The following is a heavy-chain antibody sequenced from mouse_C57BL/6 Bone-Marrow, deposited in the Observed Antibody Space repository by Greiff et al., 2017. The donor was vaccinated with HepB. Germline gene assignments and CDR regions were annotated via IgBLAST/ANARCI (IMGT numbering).Heavy chain of an antibody. CDR1: GFSLTSYG. Sequence: VQRVESGPGLVAPSQSLSITCTVSGFSLTSYGVDWVRQSPGKGLEWLGVIWGVGSTNYNSALKSRLSISKDNSKSQVILKINSLQTGDTAMYYCASTAQVFPFAYWGQGTLVTVSA. CDR3: ASTAQVFPFAY. CDR2: IWGVGST. D-gene: IGHD3-2*02. V-gene: IGHV2-6*01. J-gene: IGHJ3*01.